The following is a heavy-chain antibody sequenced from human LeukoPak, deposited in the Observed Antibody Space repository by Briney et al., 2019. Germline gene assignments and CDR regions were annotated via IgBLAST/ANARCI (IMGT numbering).Heavy chain of an antibody. Sequence: GGSLRLFCAASGFDFTNNDMNWVRQAPGKGLEWLSYISKSSGTIFYADSAKGRFTISRDNAKNSLYLQMNSLRAEDTAVYFCNGGYYFDYWGQGTLVTVSS. CDR3: NGGYYFDY. D-gene: IGHD3-10*01. V-gene: IGHV3-48*01. CDR1: GFDFTNND. CDR2: ISKSSGTI. J-gene: IGHJ4*02.